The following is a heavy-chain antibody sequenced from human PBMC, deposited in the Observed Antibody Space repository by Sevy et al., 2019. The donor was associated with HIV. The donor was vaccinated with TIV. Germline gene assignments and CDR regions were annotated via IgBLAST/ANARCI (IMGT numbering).Heavy chain of an antibody. D-gene: IGHD4-17*01. CDR3: ARGTPTVTTVTTNWFDP. CDR1: GGSFSGHY. V-gene: IGHV4-34*01. J-gene: IGHJ5*02. CDR2: INERGNT. Sequence: KQSQTFSLTCAVYGGSFSGHYWSWIRRPPGKGLEWIGEINERGNTNHNPSLKSRVTISVDTSKNQLSLKVRSVTAADTAVYYCARGTPTVTTVTTNWFDPWGQGSLVTVSS.